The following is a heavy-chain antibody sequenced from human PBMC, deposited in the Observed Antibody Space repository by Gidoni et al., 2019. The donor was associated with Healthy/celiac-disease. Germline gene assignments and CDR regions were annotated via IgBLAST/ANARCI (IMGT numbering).Heavy chain of an antibody. CDR3: ARGRNGGWLLLDNWFDP. Sequence: QVQLQQWGAGLLKPSETLSLTCAVYGGSFSGYYWSWIRQPPGKGLEWIGEINHSGSTNYNPSLKSRVTISVDTSKNQFSLKLSSVTAADTAVYYCARGRNGGWLLLDNWFDPWGQGTLVTVSS. CDR1: GGSFSGYY. V-gene: IGHV4-34*01. CDR2: INHSGST. J-gene: IGHJ5*02. D-gene: IGHD3-9*01.